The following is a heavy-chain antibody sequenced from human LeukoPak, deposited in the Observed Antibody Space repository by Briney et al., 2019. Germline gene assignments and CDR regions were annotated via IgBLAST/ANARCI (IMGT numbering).Heavy chain of an antibody. D-gene: IGHD3-10*01. CDR3: ARAECCDNPKHLYYRVY. CDR1: GSTFSRSG. V-gene: IGHV3-21*01. CDR2: ISSSSSYI. J-gene: IGHJ4*02. Sequence: MPGGFLRSSFTVFGSTFSRSGTSWCRQAPGKGLEWVSSISSSSSYIYYADSVKGRFTISRDNAKNSLYLQMNTLIAEDTAVYYCARAECCDNPKHLYYRVYWGQGTPVTVSS.